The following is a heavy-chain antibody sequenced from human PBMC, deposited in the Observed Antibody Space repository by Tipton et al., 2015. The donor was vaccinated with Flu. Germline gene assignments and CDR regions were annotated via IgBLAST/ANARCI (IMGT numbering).Heavy chain of an antibody. CDR3: AKVIPERVAGLDY. J-gene: IGHJ4*02. CDR1: GFTFSGYG. D-gene: IGHD6-19*01. Sequence: SLRLSCAASGFTFSGYGMSWVRQASGKGLEWVSAISGTTTYFADSVRGRFTFSRDNWKNTLYLQMNSLRADDTAIYYCAKVIPERVAGLDYWGQGTLVTVSS. V-gene: IGHV3-23*01. CDR2: ISGTTT.